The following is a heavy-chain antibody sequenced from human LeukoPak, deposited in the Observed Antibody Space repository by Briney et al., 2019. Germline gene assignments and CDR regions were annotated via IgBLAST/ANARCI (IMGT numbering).Heavy chain of an antibody. V-gene: IGHV3-20*04. D-gene: IGHD6-13*01. CDR3: AMLRGIAAAGRGG. CDR2: INWNGGST. J-gene: IGHJ4*02. Sequence: PGGSLRLSCAASGFTFDDYGMSWVRLAPGKGLEWVSGINWNGGSTGYADSVKGRFTISRDNAKNSLYLQMNSLRAEDTALYYCAMLRGIAAAGRGGRGQGTLVTVSS. CDR1: GFTFDDYG.